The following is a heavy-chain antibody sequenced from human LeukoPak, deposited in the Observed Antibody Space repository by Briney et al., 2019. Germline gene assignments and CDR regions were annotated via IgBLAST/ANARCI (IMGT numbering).Heavy chain of an antibody. CDR2: IWNDGTNK. J-gene: IGHJ6*02. Sequence: GGSLRLSCAASGFTFSSHGMHWVRQAPGKGLECVAAIWNDGTNKYYVDSVKGRFTISRDNSKNTLYLQMNSLGTEDTAMYYCARHGDRYCSGGSCSLYYYYYGMDVWGQGTTVTVPS. CDR1: GFTFSSHG. V-gene: IGHV3-33*01. CDR3: ARHGDRYCSGGSCSLYYYYYGMDV. D-gene: IGHD2-15*01.